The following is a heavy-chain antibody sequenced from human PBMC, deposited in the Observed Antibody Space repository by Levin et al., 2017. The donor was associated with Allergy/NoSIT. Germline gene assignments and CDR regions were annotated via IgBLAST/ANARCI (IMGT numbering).Heavy chain of an antibody. Sequence: WASVKVSCKASGGTFSSYAISWVRQAPGQGLEWMGRIIPILGIANYAQKFQGRVTITADKSTSTAYMELSSLRSEDTAVYYCARDLSGVGHDYGDYVHPCYFDRWGRGTLVTVSS. CDR3: ARDLSGVGHDYGDYVHPCYFDR. V-gene: IGHV1-69*04. CDR1: GGTFSSYA. CDR2: IIPILGIA. J-gene: IGHJ2*01. D-gene: IGHD4-17*01.